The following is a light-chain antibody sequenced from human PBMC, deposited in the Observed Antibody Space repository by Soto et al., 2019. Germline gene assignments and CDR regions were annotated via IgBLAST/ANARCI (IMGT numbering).Light chain of an antibody. CDR2: RAS. V-gene: IGKV1-39*01. J-gene: IGKJ1*01. CDR3: HQTVLSPPT. Sequence: DIQMTQSPSSLSASVGDRVTITCRASQTVGDHLNWYQQKPGTAPKLLFSRASRLQSGVPSRFIDSGVATDFTLTISSLQPEDFATYDCHQTVLSPPTCGQGTKVEIK. CDR1: QTVGDH.